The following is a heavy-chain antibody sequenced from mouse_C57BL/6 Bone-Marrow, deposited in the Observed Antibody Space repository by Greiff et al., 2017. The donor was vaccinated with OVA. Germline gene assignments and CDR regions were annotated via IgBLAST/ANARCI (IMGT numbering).Heavy chain of an antibody. V-gene: IGHV1-55*01. D-gene: IGHD1-1*01. J-gene: IGHJ2*01. Sequence: QVQLQQPGAELVKPGASVKMSCKASGYTFTSYWITWVKQRPGQGLEWIGDIYPGSGSTNYNEKFKSKATLTVDTSSSTAYMQLSSLTSADSADYYGARWQGNFPYDFDYWGQGTTLTVSS. CDR1: GYTFTSYW. CDR2: IYPGSGST. CDR3: ARWQGNFPYDFDY.